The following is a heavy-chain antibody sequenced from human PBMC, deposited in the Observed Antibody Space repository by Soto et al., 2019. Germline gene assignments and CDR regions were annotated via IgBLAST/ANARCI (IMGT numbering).Heavy chain of an antibody. CDR1: GFTFSSYS. V-gene: IGHV3-48*02. D-gene: IGHD6-19*01. J-gene: IGHJ3*02. Sequence: GGSLRLSCAASGFTFSSYSMNWVRQAPGKGLEWVSYISSSSSTIYYADSVKGRFTISRDNAKNSLYLQMNSLRDEDTAVYYCARVGNRQWLAVYDAFDIWGQGTMVTVS. CDR3: ARVGNRQWLAVYDAFDI. CDR2: ISSSSSTI.